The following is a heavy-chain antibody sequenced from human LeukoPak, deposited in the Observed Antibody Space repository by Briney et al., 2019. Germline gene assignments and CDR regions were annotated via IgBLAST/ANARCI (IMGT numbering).Heavy chain of an antibody. J-gene: IGHJ6*03. D-gene: IGHD2-15*01. CDR2: ISSSSSYI. V-gene: IGHV3-21*04. Sequence: SGGSLRLSCAASGFTFSSYSMNWVRQAPGKGLEWVSSISSSSSYIYYADSVKGRFAISRDNAKNSLYLQMNSLRAEDTALYYCARGGGSIRHSYYYYVDVWGKGTSVTVSS. CDR3: ARGGGSIRHSYYYYVDV. CDR1: GFTFSSYS.